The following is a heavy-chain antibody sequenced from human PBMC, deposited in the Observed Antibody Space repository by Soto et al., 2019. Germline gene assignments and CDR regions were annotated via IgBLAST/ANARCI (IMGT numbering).Heavy chain of an antibody. D-gene: IGHD6-13*01. V-gene: IGHV1-46*01. CDR1: GYTLTIYH. Sequence: QVQMVQSGAEVKKPGASVKVACKASGYTLTIYHMHWVRQAPRQGLEWMGVINPNGDWTAYAQSFQGRLTVTRETSTSTVYMELSSLRSEDTAVYYCAREGAAAAKMFDYWGQGTLVTVSS. CDR2: INPNGDWT. J-gene: IGHJ4*02. CDR3: AREGAAAAKMFDY.